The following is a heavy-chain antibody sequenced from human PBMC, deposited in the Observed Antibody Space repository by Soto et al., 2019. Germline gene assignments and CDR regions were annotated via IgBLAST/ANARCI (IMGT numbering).Heavy chain of an antibody. D-gene: IGHD2-2*01. CDR1: GFTFSGKT. CDR3: ARDYCGSTSCYYYYYYMDV. CDR2: IAPDASQI. V-gene: IGHV3-30-3*01. J-gene: IGHJ6*03. Sequence: PGGSLRLSCAASGFTFSGKTMYWVRQAPGKGLEWVALIAPDASQIYYADSVKGRFTISRDNSKNTLYLQMNSLRAEDTAVYYCARDYCGSTSCYYYYYYMDVWGKGTTVTVSS.